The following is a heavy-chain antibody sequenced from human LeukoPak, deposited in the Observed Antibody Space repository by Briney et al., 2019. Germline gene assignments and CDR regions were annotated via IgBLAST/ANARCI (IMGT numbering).Heavy chain of an antibody. Sequence: GGSLRLSCAASGFDFSSNWMHWVRQAPGKGLEWVAVIWYDGSNKYYADSVKGRFTISRDNSKNTLCVQVNSLGTEDTAAYYCAKGSYYDSSGSFYFDYWGQGTLVTVSS. CDR3: AKGSYYDSSGSFYFDY. CDR2: IWYDGSNK. D-gene: IGHD3-22*01. J-gene: IGHJ4*02. V-gene: IGHV3-33*06. CDR1: GFDFSSNW.